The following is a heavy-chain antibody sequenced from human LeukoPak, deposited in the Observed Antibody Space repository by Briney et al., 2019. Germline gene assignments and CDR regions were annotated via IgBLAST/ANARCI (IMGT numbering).Heavy chain of an antibody. CDR2: ISSGSSYI. Sequence: GGSLRLSCAASGFTFSSYSMNWVRQAPGKGLEWVSSISSGSSYIYYADSVKGRFTISRDNAKNSLYLQMNSLRAEDTAVYYCARPLVRGVIFYGMDVWGQGTTVTVSS. CDR1: GFTFSSYS. D-gene: IGHD3-10*01. V-gene: IGHV3-21*01. J-gene: IGHJ6*02. CDR3: ARPLVRGVIFYGMDV.